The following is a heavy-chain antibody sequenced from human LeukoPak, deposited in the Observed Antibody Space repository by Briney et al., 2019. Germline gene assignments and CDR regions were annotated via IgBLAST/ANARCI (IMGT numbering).Heavy chain of an antibody. D-gene: IGHD3-10*01. CDR2: INPNSGGT. CDR3: ARFKDYGSGSYPPYFDY. Sequence: ASVKVSCKASGYTFTGYYMHWVRQAPGQGLEWMGWINPNSGGTNYAQKFQGRVTMTRDTSIGTAYMELSRLRFDDTAVYYCARFKDYGSGSYPPYFDYWGQGTLVTVSS. CDR1: GYTFTGYY. V-gene: IGHV1-2*02. J-gene: IGHJ4*02.